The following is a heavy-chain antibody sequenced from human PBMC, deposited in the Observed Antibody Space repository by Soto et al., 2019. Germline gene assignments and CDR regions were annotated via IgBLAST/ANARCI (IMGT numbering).Heavy chain of an antibody. D-gene: IGHD2-15*01. J-gene: IGHJ6*02. CDR3: ARDSGGNFINYGMDV. CDR2: IWYDGSNQ. V-gene: IGHV3-33*01. Sequence: QVQLVESGGGVVQPGRSLRLSCAASGFTFSSYVMHWVRQAPGKGLEWVAVIWYDGSNQYYADSVKGRFTISRNNSKNTLYLQMNSLRAEDTAVYYCARDSGGNFINYGMDVWGQGTTVSVSS. CDR1: GFTFSSYV.